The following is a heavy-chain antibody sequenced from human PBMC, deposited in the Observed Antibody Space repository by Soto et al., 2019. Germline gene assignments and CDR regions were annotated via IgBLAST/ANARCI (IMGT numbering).Heavy chain of an antibody. D-gene: IGHD2-2*01. J-gene: IGHJ6*02. CDR1: GYSFTSYC. Sequence: GESLKISCDGSGYSFTSYCISWVRQMPGKGLEWMGRIDPSDSYTNYSPSFQGHVTISADKSISTAYLQWSSLKASDTAMYYCARHNTPHYCSSTSCYRYYYGMDVWGQGTTVTVSS. V-gene: IGHV5-10-1*01. CDR3: ARHNTPHYCSSTSCYRYYYGMDV. CDR2: IDPSDSYT.